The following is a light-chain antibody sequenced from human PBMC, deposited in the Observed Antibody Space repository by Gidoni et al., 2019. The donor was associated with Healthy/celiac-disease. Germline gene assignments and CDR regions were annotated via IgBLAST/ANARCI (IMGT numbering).Light chain of an antibody. CDR3: QQFNNYPL. CDR1: QGISSA. Sequence: SSLSASVGDRVTITCRASQGISSALAWYQQKPGKAPKLLIYDASSLESGVPSRFSGSGSGTDFTLTISSLQPEDFATYYCQQFNNYPLFGQGTRLEIK. CDR2: DAS. J-gene: IGKJ5*01. V-gene: IGKV1D-13*01.